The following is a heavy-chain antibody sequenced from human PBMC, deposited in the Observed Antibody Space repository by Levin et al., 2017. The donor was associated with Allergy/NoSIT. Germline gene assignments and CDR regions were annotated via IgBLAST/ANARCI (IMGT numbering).Heavy chain of an antibody. Sequence: GESLKISCAASGFTFSSYAMSWVRQAPGKGLEWVSAISGSGGSTYYADSVKGRFTISRDNSKNTLYLQMNSLRAEDTAVYYCATNGGLLLWFRELSQDFDYWGQGTLVTVSS. D-gene: IGHD3-10*01. V-gene: IGHV3-23*01. J-gene: IGHJ4*02. CDR2: ISGSGGST. CDR1: GFTFSSYA. CDR3: ATNGGLLLWFRELSQDFDY.